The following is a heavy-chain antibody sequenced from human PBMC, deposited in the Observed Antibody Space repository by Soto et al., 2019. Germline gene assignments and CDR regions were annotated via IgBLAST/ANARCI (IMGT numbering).Heavy chain of an antibody. CDR2: ISSSGSTI. D-gene: IGHD6-13*01. Sequence: EVQLVESGGGLVQPGGSLRLSCAASGFTFSSYEMNWVRQAPGKGLEWVSYISSSGSTIYYADSVKGRFTISRDNAKNSLYLQMNSLRAEDTAVYYCARVRGYSSSWYGLDAFDIWGQGTMVTVSS. CDR3: ARVRGYSSSWYGLDAFDI. CDR1: GFTFSSYE. V-gene: IGHV3-48*03. J-gene: IGHJ3*02.